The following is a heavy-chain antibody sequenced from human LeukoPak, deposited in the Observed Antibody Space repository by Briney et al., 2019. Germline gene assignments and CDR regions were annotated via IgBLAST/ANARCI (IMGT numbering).Heavy chain of an antibody. V-gene: IGHV3-23*01. CDR1: GFTFSSYA. J-gene: IGHJ4*02. D-gene: IGHD3-22*01. CDR3: AKDSTLTYDSSGYQDY. Sequence: GGSLRLSCAASGFTFSSYAMSWLRQAPGKGLEWVSAISGSGGSTYYADSVKGRFTISRDNSKNTLYLQMNSLRAEDTAVYYCAKDSTLTYDSSGYQDYWGQGTLVTVSS. CDR2: ISGSGGST.